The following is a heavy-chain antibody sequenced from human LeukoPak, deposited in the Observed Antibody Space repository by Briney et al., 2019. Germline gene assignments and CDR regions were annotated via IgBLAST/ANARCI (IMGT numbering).Heavy chain of an antibody. D-gene: IGHD6-19*01. Sequence: SVKVSCTASGGTFSSYAISWVRQAPGQGLEWMGGIIPIFGTANYAQKFQGRVTITADESTSTAYMELSSLRSEDTAVYYCARFSPGVAVAGDDHWGQGTLVTVSS. J-gene: IGHJ4*02. CDR3: ARFSPGVAVAGDDH. V-gene: IGHV1-69*13. CDR1: GGTFSSYA. CDR2: IIPIFGTA.